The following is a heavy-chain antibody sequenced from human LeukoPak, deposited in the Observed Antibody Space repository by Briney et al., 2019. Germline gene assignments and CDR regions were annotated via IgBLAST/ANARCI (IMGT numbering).Heavy chain of an antibody. V-gene: IGHV4-59*08. J-gene: IGHJ4*02. CDR1: GGSISSYY. CDR3: ASTITVTTDY. D-gene: IGHD4-17*01. Sequence: SETLSLTCTVSGGSISSYYWNWIRQPPGKGLEWIGYIYYSGSTNYNPSLKSRVTISVDTSNNQFSLKLSSVTAADTAVYYCASTITVTTDYWGQGTLVTVSS. CDR2: IYYSGST.